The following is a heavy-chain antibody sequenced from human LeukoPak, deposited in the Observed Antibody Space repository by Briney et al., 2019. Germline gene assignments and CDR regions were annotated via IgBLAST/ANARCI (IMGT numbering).Heavy chain of an antibody. CDR1: GYTFTSYG. Sequence: GASVKVSCKASGYTFTSYGISWVRQAPGQGLEWMGWISAYNGNTNYAQKLQGRVTMTTDTSTSTAYMELRSLRSDDTAVYYCARSEVLRYFDWLLSGDYWGQGTLVTVSS. D-gene: IGHD3-9*01. V-gene: IGHV1-18*01. CDR2: ISAYNGNT. CDR3: ARSEVLRYFDWLLSGDY. J-gene: IGHJ4*02.